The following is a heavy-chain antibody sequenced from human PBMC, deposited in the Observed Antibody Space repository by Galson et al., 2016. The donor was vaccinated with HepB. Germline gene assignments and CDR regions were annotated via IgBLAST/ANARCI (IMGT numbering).Heavy chain of an antibody. Sequence: SLRLSCAASGFSFSAYWMSWVRQSPGKGLAWVAVLSFDGINKYYADSVKGRFTISRDNSKNTLYLQMNSLRAEDTAIYYCAREAPIAAPGANDCWGQGTQVTVSS. J-gene: IGHJ4*02. CDR3: AREAPIAAPGANDC. CDR1: GFSFSAYW. D-gene: IGHD6-13*01. CDR2: LSFDGINK. V-gene: IGHV3-30*03.